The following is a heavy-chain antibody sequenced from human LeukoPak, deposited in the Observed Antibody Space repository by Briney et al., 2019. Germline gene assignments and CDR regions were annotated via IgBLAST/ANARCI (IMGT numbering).Heavy chain of an antibody. V-gene: IGHV3-30*02. CDR1: GFTFSSYG. CDR3: AKAGKLXFXY. Sequence: GGSLRLSCAASGFTFSSYGIHWVRQAPGKGLEWVAFIRYDGSNKYYADSVKGRFTISRDNSKNTLYLQMNSLRAEDTAVYYCAKAGKLXFXYWGQGTLXTXXS. CDR2: IRYDGSNK. J-gene: IGHJ4*02.